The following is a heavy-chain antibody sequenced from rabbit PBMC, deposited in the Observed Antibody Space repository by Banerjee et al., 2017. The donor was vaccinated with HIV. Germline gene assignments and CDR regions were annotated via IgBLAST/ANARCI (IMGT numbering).Heavy chain of an antibody. CDR1: GFSFSGSYY. CDR3: ARDQYNYGHAGYGYAFNL. V-gene: IGHV1S40*01. J-gene: IGHJ4*01. D-gene: IGHD6-1*01. CDR2: IYAGSSGST. Sequence: QSSEESGGDLVKPGASLTLTCTASGFSFSGSYYMCWVRQAPGKGLDWIACIYAGSSGSTYYASWAKGRFTISKTSSTTVTLQMTSLTAADTATYFCARDQYNYGHAGYGYAFNLWGPGTLVT.